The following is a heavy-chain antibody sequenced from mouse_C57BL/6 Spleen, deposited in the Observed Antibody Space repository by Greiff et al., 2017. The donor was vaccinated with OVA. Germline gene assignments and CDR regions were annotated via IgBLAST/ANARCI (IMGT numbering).Heavy chain of an antibody. V-gene: IGHV1-69*01. CDR1: GYTFPSYW. D-gene: IGHD1-1*01. CDR3: ARGGITTVPFAY. J-gene: IGHJ3*01. CDR2: IDPSDSYT. Sequence: QVQLQQPGAELVMPGASVKLSCKASGYTFPSYWMHWVKQRPGQGLEWIGEIDPSDSYTNYNQKFKGKSTLTVDKSSSTAYMQLSSLTSEDSAVYYCARGGITTVPFAYWGQGTLVTVSA.